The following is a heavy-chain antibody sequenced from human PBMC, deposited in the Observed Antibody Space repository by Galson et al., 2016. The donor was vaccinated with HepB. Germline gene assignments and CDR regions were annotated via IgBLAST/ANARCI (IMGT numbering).Heavy chain of an antibody. D-gene: IGHD3-22*01. CDR3: AKGSDYYDSRSLNY. CDR1: GFSFPNYA. CDR2: ISGSGATP. J-gene: IGHJ4*02. V-gene: IGHV3-23*01. Sequence: SLRLSCAASGFSFPNYAMSWVRQAPGKGLEWVSSISGSGATPYSAGSVKGRFTISRDNSKNTLFLQINSLRADDTAVYFCAKGSDYYDSRSLNYWGQGTPVTVSS.